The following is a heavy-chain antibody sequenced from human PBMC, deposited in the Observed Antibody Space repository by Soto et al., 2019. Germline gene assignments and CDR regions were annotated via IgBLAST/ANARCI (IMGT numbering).Heavy chain of an antibody. J-gene: IGHJ4*02. D-gene: IGHD1-26*01. Sequence: VQLVESGGCLVQPGGSLRLSCAVAGFIFSDHYMYWVRQAPGKGLEWVGRIKNKANSYTTEYAASVKGRFTISRDDSKNSLYLQMNSLTTEDTAVYYCTRISLVGATGGRYFDYWGQGTLLTVSS. CDR2: IKNKANSYTT. V-gene: IGHV3-72*01. CDR1: GFIFSDHY. CDR3: TRISLVGATGGRYFDY.